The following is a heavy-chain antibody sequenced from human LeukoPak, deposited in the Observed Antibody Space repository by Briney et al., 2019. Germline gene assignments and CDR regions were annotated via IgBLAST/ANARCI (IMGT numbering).Heavy chain of an antibody. CDR1: GFTVSSNY. V-gene: IGHV3-53*01. CDR2: IYSGGST. D-gene: IGHD1-26*01. CDR3: AKVKWELLGWFDP. Sequence: PPGGSLRLSCAASGFTVSSNYMSWVRQAPGQGLEWVSVIYSGGSTYYADSVKGRFTISRDNSKNTLYLQMNSLRAEDTAVYYCAKVKWELLGWFDPWGQGTLVTVSS. J-gene: IGHJ5*02.